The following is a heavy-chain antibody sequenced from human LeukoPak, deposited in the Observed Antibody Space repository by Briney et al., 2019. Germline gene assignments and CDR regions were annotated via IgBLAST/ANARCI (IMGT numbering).Heavy chain of an antibody. CDR3: ARGLMTTDFDY. V-gene: IGHV1-8*03. D-gene: IGHD4-11*01. CDR2: MNPNSGNT. J-gene: IGHJ4*02. CDR1: GYTFTGYY. Sequence: ASVKVSCKASGYTFTGYYMHWVRQATGQGLEWMGWMNPNSGNTGYAQKFQGRVTITRNTSISTAYMELSSLRSEDTAVYYCARGLMTTDFDYWGQGTLVTVSS.